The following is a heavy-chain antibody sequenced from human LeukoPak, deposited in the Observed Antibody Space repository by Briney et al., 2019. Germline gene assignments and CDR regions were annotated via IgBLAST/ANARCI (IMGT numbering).Heavy chain of an antibody. CDR1: GFTFSNYW. CDR2: MNHDGSEK. Sequence: GGSLRLSCAASGFTFSNYWVNWVRQAPGKGLEWVANMNHDGSEKYYVDSVKGRFTISRDNSKNTLYLQMNSLRAEDTAVYYCARGGVTRGYYYYGMDVWGQGTTVTVSS. V-gene: IGHV3-7*02. J-gene: IGHJ6*02. D-gene: IGHD2-21*02. CDR3: ARGGVTRGYYYYGMDV.